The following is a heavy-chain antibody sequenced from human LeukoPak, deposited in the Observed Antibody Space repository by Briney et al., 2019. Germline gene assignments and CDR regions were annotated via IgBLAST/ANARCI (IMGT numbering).Heavy chain of an antibody. CDR1: GYTFTSYA. D-gene: IGHD3-3*01. J-gene: IGHJ4*02. V-gene: IGHV7-4-1*02. Sequence: ASVKVSCKASGYTFTSYAMNWVRQAPGQGLEWMGWIDTNTGNPTYAQGFIGRFVFSLDTSVSTAYLQISSLKAEDTAVYYCARDLGFFGVVIIDYWGQGTLVTVSS. CDR2: IDTNTGNP. CDR3: ARDLGFFGVVIIDY.